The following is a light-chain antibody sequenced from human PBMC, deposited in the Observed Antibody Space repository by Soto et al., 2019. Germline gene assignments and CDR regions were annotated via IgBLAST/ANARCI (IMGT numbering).Light chain of an antibody. CDR2: KND. CDR1: SSNIGSNY. Sequence: QSVLTQPPSASGAPGQGVSIACSGSSSNIGSNYVYWYQQLPGRAPRLIIYKNDQRPSGAPDRFSGSKSGTSASLAISGLRSEDEALYHCATWDDSRTGLVFGGGTQLTVL. J-gene: IGLJ3*02. V-gene: IGLV1-47*01. CDR3: ATWDDSRTGLV.